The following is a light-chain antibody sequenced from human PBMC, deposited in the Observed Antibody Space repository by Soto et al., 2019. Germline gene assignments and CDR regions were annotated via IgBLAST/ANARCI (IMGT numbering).Light chain of an antibody. V-gene: IGLV2-23*02. CDR1: SSDVGSYNL. CDR2: EVS. CDR3: CSYAGSSTHVV. J-gene: IGLJ2*01. Sequence: QSALTQPASVSGSPGQSITISCTGTSSDVGSYNLVSWYQQHPGKAPKPMIYEVSKRPSGVSNRFSGSKSGNTASLTISGLQAEDEADYYCCSYAGSSTHVVFGGGTKLTVL.